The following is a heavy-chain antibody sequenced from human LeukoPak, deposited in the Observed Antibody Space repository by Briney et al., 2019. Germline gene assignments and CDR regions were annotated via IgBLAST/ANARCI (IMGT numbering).Heavy chain of an antibody. D-gene: IGHD5-24*01. Sequence: SETLSLTCTVSGGSISSSAYYWGWIRQPPGKGLEWIGSIDYSGNTYYNPSLESRLTISGDTSKNQFSLKLSSVTAADTAVYYCARQKARWLQLDYWGQGTLVTVSS. J-gene: IGHJ4*02. CDR3: ARQKARWLQLDY. CDR2: IDYSGNT. CDR1: GGSISSSAYY. V-gene: IGHV4-39*01.